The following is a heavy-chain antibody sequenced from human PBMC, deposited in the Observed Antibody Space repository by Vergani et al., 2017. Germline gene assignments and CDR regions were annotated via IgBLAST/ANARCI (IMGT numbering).Heavy chain of an antibody. J-gene: IGHJ6*02. Sequence: LVESGGGVVQPGRSLTLTCSASGFTFSSYSMNWVRQAPGKGLEWVSYISSSSTIYYADSVKGRFTISRDNAKNSLYLQMNSLRAEDTAVYYCARDRREPSYYYYGMDVWGQGTTVTVSS. CDR3: ARDRREPSYYYYGMDV. D-gene: IGHD1-26*01. CDR1: GFTFSSYS. V-gene: IGHV3-48*01. CDR2: ISSSSTI.